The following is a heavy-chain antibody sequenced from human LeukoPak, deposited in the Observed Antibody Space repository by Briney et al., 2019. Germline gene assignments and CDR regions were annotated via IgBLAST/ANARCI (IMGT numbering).Heavy chain of an antibody. CDR2: IRGSGGST. D-gene: IGHD6-13*01. V-gene: IGHV3-23*01. CDR3: AKGGPYSDSSQSWFAP. CDR1: GFSLANYA. Sequence: GGSLRLSCAASGFSLANYAMSWVRQAPGKGLEWVSSIRGSGGSTNYADSVKGRFTISRDNSKNTLSLQMNSLRAEDTALYYCAKGGPYSDSSQSWFAPWGQGTLVTVSS. J-gene: IGHJ5*02.